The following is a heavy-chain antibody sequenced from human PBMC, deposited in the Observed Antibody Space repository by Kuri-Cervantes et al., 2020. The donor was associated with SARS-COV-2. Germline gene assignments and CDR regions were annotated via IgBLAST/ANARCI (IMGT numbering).Heavy chain of an antibody. CDR1: GFTFDDYA. V-gene: IGHV3-30-3*01. CDR2: ISYDGSNK. Sequence: LSLTCAASGFTFDDYAMHWVRQAPGKGLEWVAVISYDGSNKYYADSVKGRFTISRDNSKNTLYLQMNSLRAEDTAVYYCARSILTIFEAMDVWGKGTTVTVSS. D-gene: IGHD3-3*01. CDR3: ARSILTIFEAMDV. J-gene: IGHJ6*03.